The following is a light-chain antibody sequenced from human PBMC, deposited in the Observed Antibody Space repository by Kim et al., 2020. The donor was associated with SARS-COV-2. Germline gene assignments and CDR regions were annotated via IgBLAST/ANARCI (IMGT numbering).Light chain of an antibody. V-gene: IGKV3-20*01. Sequence: EIVLTQSPGTLSLSPGERATLSCRASQSVSSSYLAWYQQKPGQAPRLLIYGASSRATGIPDRFSGSGSGTDFTLNISRLEPEDFAVYYCQQYGSSLRTFGQGTKVDIK. CDR1: QSVSSSY. J-gene: IGKJ1*01. CDR3: QQYGSSLRT. CDR2: GAS.